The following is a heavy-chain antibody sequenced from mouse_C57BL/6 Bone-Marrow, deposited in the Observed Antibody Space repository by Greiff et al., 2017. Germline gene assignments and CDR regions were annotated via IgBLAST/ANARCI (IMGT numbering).Heavy chain of an antibody. Sequence: VQLQQSGPELVKPGASVKITCKASGYTFTDYNMDWVKQSHGKSLEWIGDINPNNGGSIYNQKFKGKATLTVDKSSSTAYMELRSLTSEDTAVYYCVRSNYPVFDYWGQGTTLTVSS. CDR1: GYTFTDYN. V-gene: IGHV1-18*01. CDR2: INPNNGGS. CDR3: VRSNYPVFDY. J-gene: IGHJ2*01. D-gene: IGHD2-5*01.